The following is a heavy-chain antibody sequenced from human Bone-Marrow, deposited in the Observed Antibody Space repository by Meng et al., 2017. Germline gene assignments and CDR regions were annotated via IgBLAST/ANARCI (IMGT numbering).Heavy chain of an antibody. V-gene: IGHV3-7*01. J-gene: IGHJ4*02. Sequence: GGSLRLSCAASGFTFRRYWMSWVRQAPGKGLEWVATIKQDGSEKSYVDSVKGRFTISRDNAKNSLYLQMNSLRAEDTAVYYCAKISYYFHYWGQGTLVTVSS. CDR1: GFTFRRYW. CDR3: AKISYYFHY. CDR2: IKQDGSEK. D-gene: IGHD3-3*02.